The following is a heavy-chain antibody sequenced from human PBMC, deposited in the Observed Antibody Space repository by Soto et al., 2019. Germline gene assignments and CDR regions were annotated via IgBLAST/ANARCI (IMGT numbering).Heavy chain of an antibody. V-gene: IGHV1-2*02. J-gene: IGHJ5*02. CDR1: RYTFTSYD. D-gene: IGHD2-2*01. Sequence: ASVKVSCKASRYTFTSYDIFWVRQSPGLGLEWMGWIKPDSGDTHYAQNFQGRVTMTRDTSINTAYMELNNLVSDDTAVYYCARRSSTYLNEIIYDPWGQGTLVTVSS. CDR3: ARRSSTYLNEIIYDP. CDR2: IKPDSGDT.